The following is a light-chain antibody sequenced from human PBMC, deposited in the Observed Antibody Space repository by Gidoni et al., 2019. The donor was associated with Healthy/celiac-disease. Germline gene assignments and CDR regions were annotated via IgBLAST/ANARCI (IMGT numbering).Light chain of an antibody. CDR2: KAS. CDR1: PSISSW. V-gene: IGKV1-5*03. Sequence: DIQMTQSPSTLSASVGDRVTITCRASPSISSWLAWYQQKPGKAPKLLIYKASSLESGVPSRFSGSGSGTEFTLTISSLQPDDFATYYCQRYNSYWTFGQGTKVEIK. CDR3: QRYNSYWT. J-gene: IGKJ1*01.